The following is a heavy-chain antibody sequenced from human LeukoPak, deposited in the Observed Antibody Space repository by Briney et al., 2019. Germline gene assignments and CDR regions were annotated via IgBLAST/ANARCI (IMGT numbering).Heavy chain of an antibody. V-gene: IGHV1-18*01. Sequence: GASVTVSCTASGYTFTSYGISWVRQAPGQGLEWMGWISAYNGNTNYAQKLQGRVTMTTDTSTSTAYMELRSLRSDDTAVYYCARGAGTGGGYYYYGMDVWGQGTTATVSS. D-gene: IGHD6-19*01. CDR3: ARGAGTGGGYYYYGMDV. CDR2: ISAYNGNT. CDR1: GYTFTSYG. J-gene: IGHJ6*02.